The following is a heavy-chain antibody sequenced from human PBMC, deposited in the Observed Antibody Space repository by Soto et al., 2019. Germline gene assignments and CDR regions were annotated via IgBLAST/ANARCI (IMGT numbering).Heavy chain of an antibody. CDR2: IYYSGST. J-gene: IGHJ4*02. Sequence: SETLSLTCAVSGDSVSSYYWWSWVRQSPGKGLEWIGNIYYSGSTNYNPSLKSRVTMSVDTSKNQFSLKLSSVTAADTAVYYCARELRSSYGYPFDYWGQGTLVTVSS. V-gene: IGHV4-4*02. CDR3: ARELRSSYGYPFDY. D-gene: IGHD5-18*01. CDR1: GDSVSSYYW.